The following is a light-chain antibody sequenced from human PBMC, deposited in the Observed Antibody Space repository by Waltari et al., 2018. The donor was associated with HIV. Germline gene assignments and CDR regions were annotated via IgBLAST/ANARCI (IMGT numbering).Light chain of an antibody. CDR1: QSLLHDNGDKY. J-gene: IGKJ1*01. Sequence: IMMTQSPLSLPVTPGEQASISCRSSQSLLHDNGDKYLDWYLQKPGQSPQLLIYLGSNRASGVPDRFSGSGSGTDFTLKISRVEAEDVGVYYCMQALQPPWTFGQGTKVEIK. CDR2: LGS. CDR3: MQALQPPWT. V-gene: IGKV2-28*01.